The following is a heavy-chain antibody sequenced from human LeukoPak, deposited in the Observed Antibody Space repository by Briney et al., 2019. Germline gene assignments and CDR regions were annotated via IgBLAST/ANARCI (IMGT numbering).Heavy chain of an antibody. CDR1: GFTFSNFA. Sequence: PGGSLRLSCVGSGFTFSNFAISWVRQAPGKGLEWVSAISGSATSTYYADLVKGRFTFSRDNSKSTVNLQMTSLRAEDTAIYYCAKEKSGYYGSGSYWFDSWGQGTLVTVSS. CDR3: AKEKSGYYGSGSYWFDS. J-gene: IGHJ5*01. D-gene: IGHD3-10*01. V-gene: IGHV3-23*01. CDR2: ISGSATST.